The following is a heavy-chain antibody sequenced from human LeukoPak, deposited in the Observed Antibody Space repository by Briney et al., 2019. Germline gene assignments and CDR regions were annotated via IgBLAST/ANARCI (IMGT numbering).Heavy chain of an antibody. CDR3: AKDHDYGDYGGLG. CDR2: INGSGGST. J-gene: IGHJ4*02. D-gene: IGHD4-17*01. V-gene: IGHV3-23*01. CDR1: GFTFSSYA. Sequence: PGGSLRLSCAASGFTFSSYAMSWVRQAPGKGLEWVSAINGSGGSTYYADSVRGRFTISRDNSKNTLYLQMNSLRAEDTAVYYCAKDHDYGDYGGLGWGQGTLVTVSS.